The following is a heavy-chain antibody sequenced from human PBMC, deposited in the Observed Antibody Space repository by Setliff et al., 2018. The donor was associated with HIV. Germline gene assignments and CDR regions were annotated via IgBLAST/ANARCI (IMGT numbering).Heavy chain of an antibody. Sequence: VTVSCKASGYTFTSYYMHWVRQAPGQGLEWMGIINPSGGSTSYAQKFQGRVTMTRDTSTSTVYMELSSLRSEDTAVYYCARNTKAGTAIGYFQHWGQGTLVTVSS. J-gene: IGHJ1*01. D-gene: IGHD6-19*01. V-gene: IGHV1-46*01. CDR2: INPSGGST. CDR1: GYTFTSYY. CDR3: ARNTKAGTAIGYFQH.